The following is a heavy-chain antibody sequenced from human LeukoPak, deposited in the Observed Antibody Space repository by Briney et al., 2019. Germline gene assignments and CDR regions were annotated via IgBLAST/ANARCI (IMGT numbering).Heavy chain of an antibody. CDR3: ARDRGARYYFDS. D-gene: IGHD4/OR15-4a*01. V-gene: IGHV3-30-3*01. J-gene: IGHJ4*02. CDR2: ISYDGSNI. Sequence: PGGSLRLSCAASGFTFSSYAIRWVRQAPGKGLEWVAIISYDGSNIYYAGSVKGRFTISRDNSQSTLYLQMNSLRPEDTAVYYCARDRGARYYFDSWGQGTLVTVSS. CDR1: GFTFSSYA.